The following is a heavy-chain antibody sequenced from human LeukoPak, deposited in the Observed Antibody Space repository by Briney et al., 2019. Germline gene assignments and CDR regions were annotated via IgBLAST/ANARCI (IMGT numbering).Heavy chain of an antibody. CDR2: ISSSVSTI. J-gene: IGHJ6*02. CDR1: GFTFSDYY. D-gene: IGHD3-10*01. V-gene: IGHV3-11*01. Sequence: GGSLRLSCAASGFTFSDYYMSWIRQAPGKGLEWVSYISSSVSTIYYADSVKGRFTISRDNAKNSLYLQMNSLRAEDTAVYYCARDKITMVRGVPLSKARDGMDVWGQGTTVTVSS. CDR3: ARDKITMVRGVPLSKARDGMDV.